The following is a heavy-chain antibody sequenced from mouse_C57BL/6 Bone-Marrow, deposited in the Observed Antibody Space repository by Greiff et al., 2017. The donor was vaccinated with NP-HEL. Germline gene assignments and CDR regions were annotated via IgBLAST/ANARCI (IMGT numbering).Heavy chain of an antibody. Sequence: VQLKQSGPELVKPGASVKMSCKASGYTFTDYNMHWVKQSHGKSLEWIGYINPNNGGTSYNQKFKGKATLTVNKSSSTAYMELRSLTSEDSAVYYCARSPHLSRYFDVWGTGTTVTVSS. V-gene: IGHV1-22*01. D-gene: IGHD1-1*01. CDR2: INPNNGGT. CDR1: GYTFTDYN. J-gene: IGHJ1*03. CDR3: ARSPHLSRYFDV.